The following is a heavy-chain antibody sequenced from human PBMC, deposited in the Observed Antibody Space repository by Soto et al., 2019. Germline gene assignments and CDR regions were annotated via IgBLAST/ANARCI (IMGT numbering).Heavy chain of an antibody. J-gene: IGHJ2*01. V-gene: IGHV3-74*01. CDR2: INSDGSST. CDR1: GFTFSSYW. Sequence: EVQLVESGGGLVQPGGSLRLSCAASGFTFSSYWMHWVRQAPGKGLVWGSRINSDGSSTSYADYVKGRFTISRDNAKNTLYLQMNSLRAEGTAVYYCARGGSLNWYFDLWGRGTLVTVSS. CDR3: ARGGSLNWYFDL. D-gene: IGHD1-26*01.